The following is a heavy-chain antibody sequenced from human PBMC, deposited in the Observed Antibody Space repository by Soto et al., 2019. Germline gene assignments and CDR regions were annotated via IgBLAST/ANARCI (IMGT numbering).Heavy chain of an antibody. CDR1: GFTFSSYV. J-gene: IGHJ4*02. V-gene: IGHV3-23*01. D-gene: IGHD2-15*01. CDR3: AKSKGYCSGGSCYQGSFDY. Sequence: EVQLLESGGGLVQPGGSLRLSCAATGFTFSSYVMSWVRQAPGKGLEWVSAISGSGGSTYYADSVKGRFTISRDNSKNTLYLQMNSLRAEDTAVYYCAKSKGYCSGGSCYQGSFDYWGQGTLVTVSS. CDR2: ISGSGGST.